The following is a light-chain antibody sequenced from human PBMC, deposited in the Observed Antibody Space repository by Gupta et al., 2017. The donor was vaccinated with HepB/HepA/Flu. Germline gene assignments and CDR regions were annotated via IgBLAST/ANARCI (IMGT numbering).Light chain of an antibody. CDR1: SSNIGSNT. CDR2: SNN. V-gene: IGLV1-44*01. CDR3: AAWDDSLNGYV. J-gene: IGLJ1*01. Sequence: QSVLTQPPSASGPPGQRVTISCSGSSSNIGSNTVNWYQQLPGTAPKLLIYSNNQRPSGVPDRFSGSKSGTAASLAISELQSEDEADYYCAAWDDSLNGYVFGTGTKVTVL.